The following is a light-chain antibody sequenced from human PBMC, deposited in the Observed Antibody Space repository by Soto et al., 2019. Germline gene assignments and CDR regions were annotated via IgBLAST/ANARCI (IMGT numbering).Light chain of an antibody. CDR3: CSYARSSTGV. CDR2: EGG. Sequence: QSVLTQPASVSGSFGQSITISCTGTSSDVGSSNLVSWYQQHPGQVPKLMIYEGGKRPSGVSNRFSGFQSANTASLTISGLQAEDEADYYCCSYARSSTGVFGGGTKLTVL. V-gene: IGLV2-23*01. CDR1: SSDVGSSNL. J-gene: IGLJ3*02.